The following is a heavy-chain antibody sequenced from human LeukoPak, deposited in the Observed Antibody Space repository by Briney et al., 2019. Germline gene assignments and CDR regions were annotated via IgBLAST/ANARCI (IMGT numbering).Heavy chain of an antibody. CDR3: ARAGYYDILTGLLYYYGMDV. Sequence: AVQVSFKASRGTFSNYALSWVRQPPGQELEWMGGIIPIFGTANYAQKFQGRVTITADESTSTAYMELSSLRSEDTAVYYCARAGYYDILTGLLYYYGMDVWGKGTTVTVSS. J-gene: IGHJ6*04. CDR1: RGTFSNYA. CDR2: IIPIFGTA. D-gene: IGHD3-9*01. V-gene: IGHV1-69*13.